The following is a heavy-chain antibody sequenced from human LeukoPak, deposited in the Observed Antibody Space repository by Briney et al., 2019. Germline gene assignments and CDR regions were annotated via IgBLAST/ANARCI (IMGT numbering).Heavy chain of an antibody. CDR2: IYTSGST. Sequence: SETLSLTCTVSGGSISSYYWSWIRQPPGKGLEWIGYIYTSGSTNYNPSLKSRVPISVDTSKNQFSLKMSSVTAADTAVYYCARHSGVHYYYYMDVWGKGTTVTVSS. CDR1: GGSISSYY. J-gene: IGHJ6*03. D-gene: IGHD6-25*01. CDR3: ARHSGVHYYYYMDV. V-gene: IGHV4-4*09.